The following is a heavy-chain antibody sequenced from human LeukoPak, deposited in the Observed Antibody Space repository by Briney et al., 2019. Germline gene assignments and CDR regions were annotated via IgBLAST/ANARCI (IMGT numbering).Heavy chain of an antibody. CDR1: GFTFSDYY. CDR2: ISSSSSYT. V-gene: IGHV3-11*06. Sequence: GGSLRLSCAASGFTFSDYYMSWIRQAPGKGLEWVSYISSSSSYTNYADSVKGRFTISRDNAKNSLYLQMNSLRAEDAAVYYCAREVTIFGVVPGDYWGQGTLVTVSS. J-gene: IGHJ4*02. D-gene: IGHD3-3*01. CDR3: AREVTIFGVVPGDY.